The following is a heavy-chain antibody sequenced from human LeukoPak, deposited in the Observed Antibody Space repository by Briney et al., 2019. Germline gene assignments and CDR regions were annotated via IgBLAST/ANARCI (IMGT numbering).Heavy chain of an antibody. J-gene: IGHJ4*02. V-gene: IGHV3-33*01. Sequence: PGGSLRLSCAASGFTFNSYGMHWVRQAPGKGLEWVAVIWYDGSNKYYADSVKGRFTISRDNSKSTLYLQMNSLRAEDTAVYYCARSSWAYCSSTSCVGRYFDYWGQGTLVTVSS. D-gene: IGHD2-2*01. CDR2: IWYDGSNK. CDR1: GFTFNSYG. CDR3: ARSSWAYCSSTSCVGRYFDY.